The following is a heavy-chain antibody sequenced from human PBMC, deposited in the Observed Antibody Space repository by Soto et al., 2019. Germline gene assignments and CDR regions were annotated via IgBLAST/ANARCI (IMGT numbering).Heavy chain of an antibody. CDR2: INAGNGNT. Sequence: ASVKVSFKASGYTFTSYAMHWVRQAPGQRLEWMGWINAGNGNTKYSQKFQGRVTITRDTSASTAYMELSSLRSEDTAVYYCARSRGRWLFGYFDYWGQGTLVTVSS. D-gene: IGHD3-22*01. CDR1: GYTFTSYA. CDR3: ARSRGRWLFGYFDY. J-gene: IGHJ4*02. V-gene: IGHV1-3*01.